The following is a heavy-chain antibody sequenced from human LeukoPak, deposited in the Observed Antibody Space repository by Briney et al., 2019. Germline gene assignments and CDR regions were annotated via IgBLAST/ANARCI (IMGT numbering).Heavy chain of an antibody. Sequence: ASVKVSCKASGYTLTSYGISWVRQAPGQGLEWMGWISAYNGNTNYAQKLQGRVTMTTDTSTSTAYMELRSLRSDDTAVYYCARYNPYSSSWYRYMDVWGKGTTVTVSS. D-gene: IGHD6-13*01. CDR1: GYTLTSYG. CDR3: ARYNPYSSSWYRYMDV. CDR2: ISAYNGNT. V-gene: IGHV1-18*01. J-gene: IGHJ6*03.